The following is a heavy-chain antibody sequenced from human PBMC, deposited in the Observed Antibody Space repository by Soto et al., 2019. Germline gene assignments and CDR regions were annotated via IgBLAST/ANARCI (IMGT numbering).Heavy chain of an antibody. CDR2: ISYRGTT. CDR3: ARMSATGTRWFDP. CDR1: GCSINSGAYH. J-gene: IGHJ5*02. Sequence: QVQLQESGPRLVKPSQDLSLTCTVSGCSINSGAYHWSWVRQHPGKGLEWIGAISYRGTTYSNPSLQSRMTMSVDPSKTQLSLKLSSVTAADTAVYYCARMSATGTRWFDPWGPGTLVTVSS. V-gene: IGHV4-31*03. D-gene: IGHD1-1*01.